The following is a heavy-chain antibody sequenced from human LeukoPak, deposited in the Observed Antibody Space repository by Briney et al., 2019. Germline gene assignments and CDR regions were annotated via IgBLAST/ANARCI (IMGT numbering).Heavy chain of an antibody. CDR2: ITPAGHR. CDR3: ARGDSGTTTFDF. Sequence: GGSLRLSCAASGFAVDSRFMTWVRQVPGMGLQWVSFITPAGHRDYTDSVKGRFTITRDNSKNTVSLQMNSLRVDDSAMYFCARGDSGTTTFDFWGQGTLVTVSS. J-gene: IGHJ4*02. V-gene: IGHV3-66*01. CDR1: GFAVDSRF. D-gene: IGHD3-10*01.